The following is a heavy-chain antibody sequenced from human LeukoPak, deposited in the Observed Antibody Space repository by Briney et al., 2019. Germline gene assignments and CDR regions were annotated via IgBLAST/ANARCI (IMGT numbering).Heavy chain of an antibody. V-gene: IGHV3-30*04. Sequence: GGSLRLSCAASTFALSRYAMHWVRQAPGRGLEWVGVISYDGSDKFYADSVTGRFTISRDNSKNTLYLQINSLRAEDTAVYYCARPPYSSGWYFDYWGQGTLVTVSS. D-gene: IGHD6-19*01. CDR3: ARPPYSSGWYFDY. J-gene: IGHJ4*02. CDR1: TFALSRYA. CDR2: ISYDGSDK.